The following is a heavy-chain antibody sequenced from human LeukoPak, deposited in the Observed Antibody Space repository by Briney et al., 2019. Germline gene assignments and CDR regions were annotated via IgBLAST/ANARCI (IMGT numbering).Heavy chain of an antibody. Sequence: GGSLRLSCAASGFTFSSYSMNWVRQAPGKGLEWVSSISSSSSYIYYADSVKGRFTISRDNAKNSLYLQMNSLRAEDTAVYYCARDWDYDILTGYTYYFDYWGQGTLVTVSS. J-gene: IGHJ4*02. D-gene: IGHD3-9*01. V-gene: IGHV3-21*01. CDR3: ARDWDYDILTGYTYYFDY. CDR2: ISSSSSYI. CDR1: GFTFSSYS.